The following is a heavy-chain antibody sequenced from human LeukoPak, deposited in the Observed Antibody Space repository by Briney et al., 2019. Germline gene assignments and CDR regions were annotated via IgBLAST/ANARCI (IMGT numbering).Heavy chain of an antibody. D-gene: IGHD2/OR15-2a*01. Sequence: SETLSLTCAVYGGSFSGYYWSWIRQPPGKGLEWIGEINHSGSTNYNPSLKSRVTISVDTSKNQFSLKLSSATAADTAVYYCARFSMAHWFDPWGQGTLVTVSS. V-gene: IGHV4-34*01. CDR1: GGSFSGYY. CDR2: INHSGST. CDR3: ARFSMAHWFDP. J-gene: IGHJ5*02.